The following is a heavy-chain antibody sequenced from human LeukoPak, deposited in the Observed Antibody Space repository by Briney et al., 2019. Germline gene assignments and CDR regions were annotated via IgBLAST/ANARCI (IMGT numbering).Heavy chain of an antibody. J-gene: IGHJ2*01. V-gene: IGHV3-33*01. Sequence: GGSLRLSFAASGFTFSNYGMHWVRQAPDKGLEWVAVIWYDGSNKYYADSVRGRFTISRDNSKNTLYLQMNSLRAEDTAVYFCARDGFPGAVTQNEGWWFFDLWGRGTLVTVSS. CDR2: IWYDGSNK. D-gene: IGHD4-17*01. CDR3: ARDGFPGAVTQNEGWWFFDL. CDR1: GFTFSNYG.